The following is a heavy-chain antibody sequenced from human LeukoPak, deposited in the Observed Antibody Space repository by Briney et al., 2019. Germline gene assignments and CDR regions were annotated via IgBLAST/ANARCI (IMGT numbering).Heavy chain of an antibody. V-gene: IGHV1-46*01. CDR2: INPSGSRT. CDR3: ARDQQEVGGGWYSHSYGMDV. J-gene: IGHJ6*02. CDR1: GYTFIRYY. Sequence: GASVTVSCKASGYTFIRYYMHWVRQAPGQGLEWMGIINPSGSRTSYAQKFQGRVTMTRDSSTSTVYMQLSSLGSEDTAVYYCARDQQEVGGGWYSHSYGMDVWGQGTTVTVSS. D-gene: IGHD6-19*01.